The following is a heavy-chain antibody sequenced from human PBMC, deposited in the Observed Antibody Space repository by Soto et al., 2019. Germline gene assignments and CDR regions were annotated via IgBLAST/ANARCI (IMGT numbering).Heavy chain of an antibody. CDR1: GGSISSGDYY. CDR3: ARDHSVAAAGGWFDL. J-gene: IGHJ5*02. CDR2: IYYSGST. Sequence: SETLSLTCTVSGGSISSGDYYWSWIRQPPGKGLEWIGYIYYSGSTYYNPSLKSRVTISVDTSKNQFSLKLSSVTAADTAVYYCARDHSVAAAGGWFDLWGQGTLVTVSS. V-gene: IGHV4-30-4*01. D-gene: IGHD6-13*01.